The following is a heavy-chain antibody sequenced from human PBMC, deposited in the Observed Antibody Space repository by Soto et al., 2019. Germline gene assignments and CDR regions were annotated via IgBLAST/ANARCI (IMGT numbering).Heavy chain of an antibody. D-gene: IGHD3-10*01. CDR2: ISSSGSTI. J-gene: IGHJ4*02. CDR3: ASYNYYGSGRPALDY. Sequence: GGSLRLSCAASGFTFSDYYMSWIRQAPGKGLEWVSYISSSGSTIYYADSVKGRFTISRDNAKNSLYLQMNSLRAEDTAVYYCASYNYYGSGRPALDYWGQGTLVPVSS. CDR1: GFTFSDYY. V-gene: IGHV3-11*01.